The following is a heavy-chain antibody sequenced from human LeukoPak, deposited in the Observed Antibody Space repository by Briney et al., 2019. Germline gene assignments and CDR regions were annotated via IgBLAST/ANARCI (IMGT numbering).Heavy chain of an antibody. CDR1: GFSLSSSGVG. CDR2: TYWDDDK. J-gene: IGHJ4*02. D-gene: IGHD6-13*01. V-gene: IGHV2-5*02. CDR3: AHRLALYGSWDRGSFDF. Sequence: SGPSLVAPTQTLTLTCTFSGFSLSSSGVGVGWIRQPPVKARERLALTYWDDDKFYSPSLRSRVTITKDTPKNQVVLTVTNMDPVDTATYYCAHRLALYGSWDRGSFDFWGQGTLVTVSS.